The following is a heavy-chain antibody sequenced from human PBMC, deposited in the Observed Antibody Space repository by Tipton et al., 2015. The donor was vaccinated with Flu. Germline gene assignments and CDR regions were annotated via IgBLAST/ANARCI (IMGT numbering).Heavy chain of an antibody. CDR1: GFTFSSYG. V-gene: IGHV3-33*01. Sequence: SLRLSCAASGFTFSSYGMHWVRQAPGKGLEWVAVIWYDGSNKYYADSVKGRFTISRDNSKNTLYLQMNSLRAEDTAVYYCARDLTGTTNLDYWGQGTLVTVSS. CDR2: IWYDGSNK. D-gene: IGHD1-7*01. CDR3: ARDLTGTTNLDY. J-gene: IGHJ4*02.